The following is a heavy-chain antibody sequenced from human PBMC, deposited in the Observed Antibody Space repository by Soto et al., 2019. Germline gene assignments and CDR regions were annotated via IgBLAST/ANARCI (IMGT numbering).Heavy chain of an antibody. Sequence: QVHLQESGPGLVKPSENLSLTCTVSGASIRNYYWSWIRQPPGKGLEWIGFSYYSGSTNYNPSLNSPVTMSVDTSKNQFSLKLTSVTAADTAVYYWARDQNGSPHFDYWGQGILVTVSS. CDR2: SYYSGST. J-gene: IGHJ4*02. CDR1: GASIRNYY. CDR3: ARDQNGSPHFDY. D-gene: IGHD1-26*01. V-gene: IGHV4-59*01.